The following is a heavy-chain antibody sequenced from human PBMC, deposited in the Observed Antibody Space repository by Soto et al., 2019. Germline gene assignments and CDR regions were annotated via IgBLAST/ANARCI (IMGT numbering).Heavy chain of an antibody. CDR3: ARVYCSGGSCYSLGYFDL. J-gene: IGHJ2*01. CDR1: GGSISSSNW. V-gene: IGHV4-4*02. CDR2: IYHSGST. D-gene: IGHD2-15*01. Sequence: QVQLQESGPGLVKPSGTLSLTCAVSGGSISSSNWWSWVRQPPGKGMEWIGEIYHSGSTNYNPCLKGRVTIPVDKSKNQFSLKLSSVTAADTAVYYFARVYCSGGSCYSLGYFDLWGRGTLVTVSS.